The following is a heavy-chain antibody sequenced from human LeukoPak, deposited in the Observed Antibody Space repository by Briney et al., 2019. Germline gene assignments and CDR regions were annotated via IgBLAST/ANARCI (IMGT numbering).Heavy chain of an antibody. D-gene: IGHD2-15*01. CDR2: ISGSGGST. J-gene: IGHJ6*02. Sequence: GGSLILSCAASGFTFSSYAMSWVRQAPGKGLEWVSAISGSGGSTYYADSVKGRFTISRDNSKNTLYLQMNSLRAEDTAVYYCAKGGSYYYYYGMDVWGQGTTVTVSS. CDR1: GFTFSSYA. V-gene: IGHV3-23*01. CDR3: AKGGSYYYYYGMDV.